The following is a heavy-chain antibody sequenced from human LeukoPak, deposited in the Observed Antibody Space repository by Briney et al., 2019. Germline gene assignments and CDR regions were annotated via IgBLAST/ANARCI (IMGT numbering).Heavy chain of an antibody. D-gene: IGHD3-22*01. CDR1: GFTVSSNY. J-gene: IGHJ3*02. V-gene: IGHV3-66*01. CDR2: IYSGGST. Sequence: GGSLRLSCAASGFTVSSNYMSWVRQAPGKGLEWVSVIYSGGSTYHADSVKGRFTISRDNSKNTLYLQMNSLRAEDTAVYYCARDLLDITMIPRDAFDIWGQGTMVTVSS. CDR3: ARDLLDITMIPRDAFDI.